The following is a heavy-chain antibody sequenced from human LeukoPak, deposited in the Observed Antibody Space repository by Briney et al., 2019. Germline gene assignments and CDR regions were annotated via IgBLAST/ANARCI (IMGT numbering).Heavy chain of an antibody. CDR1: GYSFTDYY. J-gene: IGHJ5*02. Sequence: ASVRVSCKTSGYSFTDYYIHWLRQAPGQGLEWMGWINPKSGRTSSARKFQDRVTMTRDPSICTVYMDMAWLTSDDTAIYFCARADFVDAGPYLIGPWGQGTLVTVSS. CDR2: INPKSGRT. V-gene: IGHV1-2*02. CDR3: ARADFVDAGPYLIGP. D-gene: IGHD3-3*01.